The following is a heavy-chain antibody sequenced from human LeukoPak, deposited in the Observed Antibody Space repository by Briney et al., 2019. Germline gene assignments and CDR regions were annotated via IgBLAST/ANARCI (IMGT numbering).Heavy chain of an antibody. V-gene: IGHV3-20*04. CDR3: AKDRSSTLRVPAAQGSD. CDR1: GFTFDDYG. CDR2: INWNGGST. D-gene: IGHD2-2*01. Sequence: PAGGSLRLSCAASGFTFDDYGMSWVRQAPGKGLEWVSGINWNGGSTGYADSVKGRFTISRDNAKNSLYLQMNSLRAEDTAVYYCAKDRSSTLRVPAAQGSDWGQGTLVTVSS. J-gene: IGHJ4*02.